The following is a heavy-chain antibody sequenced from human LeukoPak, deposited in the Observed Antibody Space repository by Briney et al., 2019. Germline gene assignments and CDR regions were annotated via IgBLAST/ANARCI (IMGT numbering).Heavy chain of an antibody. J-gene: IGHJ5*02. CDR2: IKQDGTEK. Sequence: PGGSLRLSCAASVFTFTNYLMRWAPHAPGGALECLTNIKQDGTEKYYVDSVKGRFTISRDNAKNSLYLQMNSLRAEDTAVYYCARDFVLNWFDPWGQGTLVTVSS. D-gene: IGHD3-3*01. V-gene: IGHV3-7*04. CDR1: VFTFTNYL. CDR3: ARDFVLNWFDP.